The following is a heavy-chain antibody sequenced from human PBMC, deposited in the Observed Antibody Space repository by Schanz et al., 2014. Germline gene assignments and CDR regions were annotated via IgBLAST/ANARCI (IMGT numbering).Heavy chain of an antibody. CDR2: ISYDGSNS. CDR1: GFSFNNYG. J-gene: IGHJ1*01. V-gene: IGHV3-30*03. Sequence: VQLVESGGGLVQPGGSLRLSCAASGFSFNNYGLNWVRQAPGKGLEWVAAISYDGSNSYYADSVKGRFTISRDTSKNTLYLQMSSLRAEDTAVYYCARARGGGSGTYYRHEYFQHWGQGTLVTVSS. CDR3: ARARGGGSGTYYRHEYFQH. D-gene: IGHD3-10*01.